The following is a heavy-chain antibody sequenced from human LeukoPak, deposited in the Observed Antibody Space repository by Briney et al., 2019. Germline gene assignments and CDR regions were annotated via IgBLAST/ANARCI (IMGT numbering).Heavy chain of an antibody. CDR1: GGTFSSYA. CDR2: IIPILGIA. D-gene: IGHD2-21*02. CDR3: ARDPGAYCGGDCHLDY. J-gene: IGHJ4*02. V-gene: IGHV1-69*04. Sequence: GASAKVSCKASGGTFSSYAISWVRQAPGQGLEWMGRIIPILGIADYAQKFQGRVTITADKSTSTAYMELSSLRSEDTAVYYCARDPGAYCGGDCHLDYWGQGTLVTVSS.